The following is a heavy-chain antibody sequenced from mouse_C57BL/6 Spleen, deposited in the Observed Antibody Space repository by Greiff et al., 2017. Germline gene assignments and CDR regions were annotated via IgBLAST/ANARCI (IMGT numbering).Heavy chain of an antibody. CDR1: GYTFTSSW. D-gene: IGHD1-1*01. J-gene: IGHJ2*01. CDR2: IDPNSGGT. Sequence: QVQLQQPGAELVKPGASVKLSCKSSGYTFTSSWMHLVKPRPGRSLEWIGRIDPNSGGTTYNAKFNSKATLTVAQPSSTAYMQLSSLTSEDAAVYYCARGGRIITTVVPYCDYGGQGTTLTVSS. V-gene: IGHV1-72*01. CDR3: ARGGRIITTVVPYCDY.